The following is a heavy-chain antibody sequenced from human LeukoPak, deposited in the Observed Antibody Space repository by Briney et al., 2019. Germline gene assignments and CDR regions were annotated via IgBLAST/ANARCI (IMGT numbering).Heavy chain of an antibody. CDR2: IYHSGST. J-gene: IGHJ4*02. CDR1: GYSISSGYY. V-gene: IGHV4-38-2*02. Sequence: SETLSLTCTVSGYSISSGYYWGWIRQPPGKGLEWIGSIYHSGSTYYNPSLKSRVTISVDTSKNQFSLKLSSVTAADTAVYYCAIGDVSYRNFDYWGQGTLVTVSS. CDR3: AIGDVSYRNFDY. D-gene: IGHD5-12*01.